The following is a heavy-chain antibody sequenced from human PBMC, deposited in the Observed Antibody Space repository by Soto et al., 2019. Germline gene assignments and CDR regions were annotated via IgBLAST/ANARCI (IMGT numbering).Heavy chain of an antibody. Sequence: GGSLRLSCAASGFTFSSYGMHWVRQAPGKGLEWMAVIWYDGSNKYYADSVKGRFTISRDNSKNTLYLQMNSLRAEDTAVYYCARSGRGDFWSGSTRMDVWGQGTTVTVSS. J-gene: IGHJ6*02. D-gene: IGHD3-3*01. V-gene: IGHV3-33*01. CDR3: ARSGRGDFWSGSTRMDV. CDR1: GFTFSSYG. CDR2: IWYDGSNK.